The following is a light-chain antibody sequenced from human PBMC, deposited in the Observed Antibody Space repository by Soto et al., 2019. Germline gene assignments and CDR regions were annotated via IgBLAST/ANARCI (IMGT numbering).Light chain of an antibody. CDR2: DVT. CDR3: CSYAGSYGV. J-gene: IGLJ2*01. CDR1: SSDVGDYNY. Sequence: QSALTQPRSVSGSPGQSVTISCTGSSSDVGDYNYVSWYQQHPAKAPKLIIYDVTKRPSGVPDRFSGSKSGNTASLTISGLQAEDEADYSCCSYAGSYGVFGGGTKLAVL. V-gene: IGLV2-11*01.